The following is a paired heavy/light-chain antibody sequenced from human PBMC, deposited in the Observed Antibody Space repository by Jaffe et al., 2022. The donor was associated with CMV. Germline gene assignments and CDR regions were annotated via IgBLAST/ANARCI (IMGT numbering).Heavy chain of an antibody. D-gene: IGHD2-8*01. J-gene: IGHJ4*02. CDR3: ARTFVLTDTPNF. CDR1: GITISGFW. Sequence: EVQLVESGGGLVQPGGSLRLSCEASGITISGFWMHWVRQAPGKGPVWVAHINNDGGGIRYADSVKGRFTISRDNAKNMLSLQMNSLRAEDTATYYCARTFVLTDTPNFWGQGTLVTVSS. V-gene: IGHV3-74*01. CDR2: INNDGGGI.
Light chain of an antibody. Sequence: QSALTQPPSASGSPGQSVTISCTGTSSDVGGYSYVSWYQQHPGKAPKLMIYEVSKRPSGVPDRFSGSKSGNTASLTVSGLQAEDEADYYCSSYAGYNNLGVFGGGTKVTVL. CDR1: SSDVGGYSY. J-gene: IGLJ3*02. CDR3: SSYAGYNNLGV. V-gene: IGLV2-8*01. CDR2: EVS.